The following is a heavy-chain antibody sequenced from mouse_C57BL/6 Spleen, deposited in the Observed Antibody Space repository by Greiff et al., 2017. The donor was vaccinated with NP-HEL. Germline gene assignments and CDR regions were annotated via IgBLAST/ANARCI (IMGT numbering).Heavy chain of an antibody. D-gene: IGHD1-1*01. CDR1: GYAFTNYL. CDR3: ARDTTVVGGAFDY. Sequence: QVQLQQSGAELVRPGTSVKVSCKASGYAFTNYLIEWVKQRPGQGLEWIGVINPGSGGTNYNEKFKGKATLTADKSSSTAYMQLSSLTSEDSAVYCCARDTTVVGGAFDYWGQGTTLTVSS. V-gene: IGHV1-54*01. CDR2: INPGSGGT. J-gene: IGHJ2*01.